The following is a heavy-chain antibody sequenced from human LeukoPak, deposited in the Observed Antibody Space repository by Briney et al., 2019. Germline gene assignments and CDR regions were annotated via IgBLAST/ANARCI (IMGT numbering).Heavy chain of an antibody. CDR1: GFTFSSYA. V-gene: IGHV3-23*01. J-gene: IGHJ6*02. Sequence: GGSLRLSCAASGFTFSSYAMSWVRQAPGKGLEWVSAISGSGGSTYYADSGKGRFTISRDNSKNTLYLQMNSLRAEDTAVYYCAAGEYFDWFTPPYYYYYGMDVWGQGTTVTVSS. CDR2: ISGSGGST. CDR3: AAGEYFDWFTPPYYYYYGMDV. D-gene: IGHD3-9*01.